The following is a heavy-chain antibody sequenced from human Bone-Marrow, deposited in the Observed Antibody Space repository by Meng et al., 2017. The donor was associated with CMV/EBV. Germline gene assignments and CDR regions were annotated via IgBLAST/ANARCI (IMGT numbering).Heavy chain of an antibody. J-gene: IGHJ5*02. CDR3: ARTYNWNYVLNWFDP. D-gene: IGHD1-7*01. CDR2: IYYSGST. Sequence: GSLRLSCTVSGGSISSSSYYWGWIRQPPGKGLEWIGSIYYSGSTYYNPSLKSRVTISVDTSKNQFSLKLSSLTAADTAVYYCARTYNWNYVLNWFDPFGQGTLVTVSS. V-gene: IGHV4-39*07. CDR1: GGSISSSSYY.